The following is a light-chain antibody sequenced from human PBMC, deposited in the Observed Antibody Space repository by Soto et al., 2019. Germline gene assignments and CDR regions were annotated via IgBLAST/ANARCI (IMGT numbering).Light chain of an antibody. CDR3: QSYDISLQNYV. CDR2: GDN. Sequence: QSVLTQPPSVSGAPGQRVSISFTGSTSNIGAPYDVHWYQHLPGAAPKLLIYGDNNRPSGVPDRFSGSKSGTSASLAITSLQAEDEADYYCQSYDISLQNYVFGTGTKLTVL. J-gene: IGLJ1*01. V-gene: IGLV1-40*01. CDR1: TSNIGAPYD.